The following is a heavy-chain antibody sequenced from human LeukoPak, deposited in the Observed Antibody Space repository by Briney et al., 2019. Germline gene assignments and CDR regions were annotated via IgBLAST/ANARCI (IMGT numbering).Heavy chain of an antibody. V-gene: IGHV4-30-2*01. J-gene: IGHJ4*02. CDR3: ARDLYGSAN. D-gene: IGHD3-10*01. CDR1: GGSISSGGYY. Sequence: PSETLSLTCTVSGGSISSGGYYWSWIRQPPGKGLEWIGYIYHSGSTNYNPSLKSRVTISVDKPKNHFSLRLSSVTAADTAVYYCARDLYGSANWGQGTLVTVSS. CDR2: IYHSGST.